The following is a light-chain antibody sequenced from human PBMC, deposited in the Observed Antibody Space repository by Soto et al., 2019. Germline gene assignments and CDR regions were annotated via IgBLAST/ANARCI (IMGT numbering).Light chain of an antibody. CDR2: DAS. V-gene: IGKV3-11*01. CDR3: QQRSNWPPALS. CDR1: QSVNNF. Sequence: EVVLTQSPATLSLSPGDRATLSCRASQSVNNFLAWYQQKPGQTPRLLIYDASKRATGIPGRFSGSGSGTEFTLTISSLEPEDLAVYYCQQRSNWPPALSFGGGTKVDIK. J-gene: IGKJ4*01.